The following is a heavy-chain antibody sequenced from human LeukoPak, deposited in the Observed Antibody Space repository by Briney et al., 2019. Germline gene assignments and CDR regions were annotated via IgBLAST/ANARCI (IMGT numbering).Heavy chain of an antibody. V-gene: IGHV3-66*04. D-gene: IGHD2-2*02. CDR1: GFTVSSHY. CDR3: ARLGYCSSTSCYTGFDY. J-gene: IGHJ4*02. CDR2: ISSGGST. Sequence: GGSLRLSCAASGFTVSSHYMSWVRQAPGKGLEWASVISSGGSTYYADSVKGRFTISRDNSKNTLYLQLNSLRAEDTAVYYCARLGYCSSTSCYTGFDYWGQGTLVTVSS.